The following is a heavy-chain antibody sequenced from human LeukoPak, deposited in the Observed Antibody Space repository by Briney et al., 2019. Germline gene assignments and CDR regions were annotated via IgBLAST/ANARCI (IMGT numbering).Heavy chain of an antibody. J-gene: IGHJ4*02. CDR3: VKVSGYDILTGYYNHLDC. CDR1: GFTFSSYA. V-gene: IGHV3-23*01. CDR2: ISGSGGST. D-gene: IGHD3-9*01. Sequence: GGSLRLSCAASGFTFSSYAMSWVRQAPGKGLEWVSAISGSGGSTYYADSVKGRFTISRDNSKNTLYLQMSSLRAEDTAVYYCVKVSGYDILTGYYNHLDCWGQGTLVTVSS.